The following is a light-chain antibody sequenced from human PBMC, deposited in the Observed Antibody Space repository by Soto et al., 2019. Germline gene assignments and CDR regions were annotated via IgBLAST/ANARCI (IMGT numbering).Light chain of an antibody. CDR3: SSYTRSSTYV. V-gene: IGLV2-14*01. CDR2: DVS. Sequence: QSALTQPASVSGSPGQSITISCTGTSSYVGGYNYVSWYRQHPGRAPNLMIYDVSNRPSGVSNRFSGSKSGNTASLTISGLQAEDEADYYCSSYTRSSTYVFGTGTKVTVL. J-gene: IGLJ1*01. CDR1: SSYVGGYNY.